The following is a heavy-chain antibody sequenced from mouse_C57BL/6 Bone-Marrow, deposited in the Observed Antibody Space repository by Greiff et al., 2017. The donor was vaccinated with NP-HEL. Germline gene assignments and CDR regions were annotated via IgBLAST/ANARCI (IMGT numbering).Heavy chain of an antibody. V-gene: IGHV5-16*01. CDR1: GFTFSDYY. D-gene: IGHD2-5*01. Sequence: DVKLVESEGGLVQPGSSMKLSCTASGFTFSDYYMAWVRQVPEKGLEWVANINYDGSSTYYLDSLKSRFIISRDNAKNILYLQMSSLKSEDTATYYCARANSNYDAMDYWGQGTSVTVSS. CDR3: ARANSNYDAMDY. CDR2: INYDGSST. J-gene: IGHJ4*01.